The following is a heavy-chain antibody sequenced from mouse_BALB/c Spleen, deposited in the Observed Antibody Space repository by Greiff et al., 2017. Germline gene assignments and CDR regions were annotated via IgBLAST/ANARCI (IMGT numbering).Heavy chain of an antibody. CDR1: GFTFSSYA. CDR3: AREGYAYYFDY. CDR2: ISSGGSYT. Sequence: EVHLVESGGGLVKPGGSLKLSCAASGFTFSSYAMSWVRQSPEKRLEWVAEISSGGSYTYYPDTVTGRFTISRDNAKNTLYLEMSSLRSEDTAMYYCAREGYAYYFDYWGQGTTLTVSS. J-gene: IGHJ2*01. D-gene: IGHD2-2*01. V-gene: IGHV5-9-4*01.